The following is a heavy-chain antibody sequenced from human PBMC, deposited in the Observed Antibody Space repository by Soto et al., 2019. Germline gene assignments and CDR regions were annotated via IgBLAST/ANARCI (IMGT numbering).Heavy chain of an antibody. CDR2: IYYSGST. V-gene: IGHV4-61*08. CDR1: GGSISSGGYS. Sequence: PSETLSLTCAVSGGSISSGGYSWSWIRQPPGKGLEWIGYIYYSGSTNYNPSLKSRVTISVDTSKNQFSLKLSSVTAADTAVYYCARNIRLGELSYGMDVWGQGTTVTVSS. CDR3: ARNIRLGELSYGMDV. J-gene: IGHJ6*02. D-gene: IGHD3-16*02.